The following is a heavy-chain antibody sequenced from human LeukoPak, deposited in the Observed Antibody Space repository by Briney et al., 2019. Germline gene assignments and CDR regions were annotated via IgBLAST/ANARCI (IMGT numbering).Heavy chain of an antibody. J-gene: IGHJ4*02. Sequence: ASETLTLTCAVSDYSISSAYYWGWIRQPPGKGLEWIGSIYHSGSTDYNPSLKSRVTISVDTSKNQFSLKLRSVTAADTAVYYCARDQAYCGGDCYFDFWGQGTLVTVSS. CDR2: IYHSGST. V-gene: IGHV4-38-2*02. D-gene: IGHD2-21*02. CDR1: DYSISSAYY. CDR3: ARDQAYCGGDCYFDF.